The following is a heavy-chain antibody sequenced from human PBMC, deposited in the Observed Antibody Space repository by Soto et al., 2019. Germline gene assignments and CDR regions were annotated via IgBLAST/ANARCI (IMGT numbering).Heavy chain of an antibody. CDR3: ARAAAAYNWFDP. J-gene: IGHJ5*02. Sequence: SETLSLTCTVSGGSISSGGYYWSWIRQHPGKGLEWIGYIYYSGSTYYNPSLKSRVTISVDTSKNQFSLKLSSVTAADTAAYYCARAAAAYNWFDPWGQGTLVTVSS. D-gene: IGHD6-13*01. V-gene: IGHV4-31*03. CDR1: GGSISSGGYY. CDR2: IYYSGST.